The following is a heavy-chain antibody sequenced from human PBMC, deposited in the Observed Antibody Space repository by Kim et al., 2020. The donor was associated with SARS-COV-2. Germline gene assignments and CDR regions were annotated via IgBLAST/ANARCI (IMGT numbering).Heavy chain of an antibody. CDR3: ARDHEYSSGWYRPGVFAFEI. D-gene: IGHD6-19*01. V-gene: IGHV1-46*01. CDR1: GYTFTSYY. Sequence: ASVKVSCKASGYTFTSYYMHWVRQAPGQGLEWMGIINPSGGSTSYAQKFQGRVTMTRDTSTSTVYMELSSLRSEDTAVYYCARDHEYSSGWYRPGVFAFEIWGQGTMVTVSS. J-gene: IGHJ3*02. CDR2: INPSGGST.